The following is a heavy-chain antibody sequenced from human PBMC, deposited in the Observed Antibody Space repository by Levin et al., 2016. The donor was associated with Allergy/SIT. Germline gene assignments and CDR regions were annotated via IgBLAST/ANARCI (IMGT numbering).Heavy chain of an antibody. J-gene: IGHJ6*02. D-gene: IGHD3-22*01. CDR3: ASGTPSSGYGPWEAGYYHKGLSV. V-gene: IGHV3-21*01. CDR1: GFSFSSYF. CDR2: LSSNTGSYT. Sequence: GGSLRLSCAASGFSFSSYFMAWVRQAPGKGLEWVATLSSNTGSYTYYVDSVKGRSTISRDNAKKSLFLQMDSLRAEDTAVYYCASGTPSSGYGPWEAGYYHKGLSVWGQGTTVTVSS.